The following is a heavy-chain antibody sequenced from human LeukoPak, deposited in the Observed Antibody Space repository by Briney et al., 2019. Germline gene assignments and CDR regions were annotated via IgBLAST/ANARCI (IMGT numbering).Heavy chain of an antibody. CDR2: INHGGGT. CDR3: ARGRLFVVD. Sequence: SGTLSLTCAVYGGSFSGYYWGWIRQPPGKGLEWIGEINHGGGTNYNPSLKSRVTISVDTSKNQFSLKLSSVTAADTAVYYCARGRLFVVDWGQGTLVTVSS. J-gene: IGHJ4*02. D-gene: IGHD6-6*01. V-gene: IGHV4-34*01. CDR1: GGSFSGYY.